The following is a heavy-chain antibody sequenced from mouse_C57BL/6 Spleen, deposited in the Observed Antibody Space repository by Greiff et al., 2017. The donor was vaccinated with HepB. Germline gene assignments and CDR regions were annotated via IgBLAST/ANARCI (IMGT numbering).Heavy chain of an antibody. D-gene: IGHD2-10*02. V-gene: IGHV1-80*01. J-gene: IGHJ4*01. CDR3: ARSTSKGAMDY. CDR1: GYAFSSYW. Sequence: VQLQQSGAELVKPGASVKISCKASGYAFSSYWMNWVKQRPGKGLEWIGQIYPGDGVTNYNGKFKGKATLTADKSSSTAYMQLSSLTSEDSAVYFCARSTSKGAMDYWGQGTSVTVSS. CDR2: IYPGDGVT.